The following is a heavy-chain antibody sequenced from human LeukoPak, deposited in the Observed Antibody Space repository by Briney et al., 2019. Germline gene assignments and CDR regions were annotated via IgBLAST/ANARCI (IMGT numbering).Heavy chain of an antibody. CDR2: IYSGGST. CDR1: GFTVSSNY. CDR3: ARKLAGLFDY. V-gene: IGHV3-53*01. J-gene: IGHJ4*02. Sequence: PGGSLRLSCAASGFTVSSNYMSWVRQAPGKGLEWVSFIYSGGSTYYADSVKGRFTISRDNSKNTLYLQMNSLRAEDTAVYYCARKLAGLFDYWGQGTLVTVSS. D-gene: IGHD6-19*01.